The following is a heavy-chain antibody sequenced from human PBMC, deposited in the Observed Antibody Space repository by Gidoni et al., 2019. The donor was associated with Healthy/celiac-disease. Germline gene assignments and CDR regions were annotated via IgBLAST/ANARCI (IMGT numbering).Heavy chain of an antibody. CDR1: GFPFSPYS. V-gene: IGHV3-48*04. CDR3: ARDQSSGWYYYYYGMDV. D-gene: IGHD6-19*01. J-gene: IGHJ6*02. CDR2: ISSSSSTI. Sequence: EVQLVESGGGLVQPGGSLRLSCAASGFPFSPYSMNWVRQAPGKGLEWVSYISSSSSTIYYADSVKGRFTISRDNANNSLYLQMNSLRAEDTAVYYCARDQSSGWYYYYYGMDVWGQGTTVTVSS.